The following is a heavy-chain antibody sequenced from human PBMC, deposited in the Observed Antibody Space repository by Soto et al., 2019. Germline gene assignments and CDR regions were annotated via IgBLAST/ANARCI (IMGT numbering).Heavy chain of an antibody. D-gene: IGHD2-15*01. J-gene: IGHJ3*02. V-gene: IGHV3-7*01. CDR3: ARDNHPRWVVVAAKEDAFDI. Sequence: PGGALRLSCAASGFTFSSYWMSWVRQAPGKGLEWVANIKQDGSEKYYVDSVKGRFTISRDNAKNSLYLQMNSLRAEDTAVYYCARDNHPRWVVVAAKEDAFDIWGQGTMVTVSS. CDR1: GFTFSSYW. CDR2: IKQDGSEK.